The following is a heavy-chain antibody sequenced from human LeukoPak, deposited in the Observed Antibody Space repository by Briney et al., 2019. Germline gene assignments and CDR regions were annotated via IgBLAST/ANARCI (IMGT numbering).Heavy chain of an antibody. J-gene: IGHJ5*02. D-gene: IGHD1-1*01. CDR3: ARARTGGEYNWNGGAWFDP. Sequence: SETLSLTCTVSGVSISSSNSCWGWIRQPPGKGLEWIGSIYYSGNTYYNASLKSQVSISIDTSKNQFSLKLSSVTAADTAVYYCARARTGGEYNWNGGAWFDPWGQGTLVTVSS. CDR2: IYYSGNT. V-gene: IGHV4-39*01. CDR1: GVSISSSNSC.